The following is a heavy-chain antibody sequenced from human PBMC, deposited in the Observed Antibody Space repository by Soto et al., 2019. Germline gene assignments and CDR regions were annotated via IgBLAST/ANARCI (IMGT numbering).Heavy chain of an antibody. D-gene: IGHD5-12*01. V-gene: IGHV1-3*01. CDR1: GYIFTSHA. Sequence: ASVKFSCKASGYIFTSHAMRWVRQAPGQRLEWMGWINAGNGDTRYSQKFQGRVTITRDTSASTAYMELSSLRSEDTAVYYCARLVGGYTFDYWGQGTLVTLSS. CDR3: ARLVGGYTFDY. J-gene: IGHJ4*02. CDR2: INAGNGDT.